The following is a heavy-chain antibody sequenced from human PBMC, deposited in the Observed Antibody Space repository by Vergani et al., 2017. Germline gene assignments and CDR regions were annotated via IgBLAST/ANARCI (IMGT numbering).Heavy chain of an antibody. D-gene: IGHD3-10*01. CDR3: ARDRYYLGSGSYPHFYYYGLDV. Sequence: DVHLAESGGGFFQPGGSLRLSCSASGFSFNSYWMHWVRQVPGKGLLWVSRIKSDGSITAYADSVKGRFTISRDNAQNTLYLQMNSLRVEDTGVYYCARDRYYLGSGSYPHFYYYGLDVWGQGTAVTVSS. CDR2: IKSDGSIT. V-gene: IGHV3-74*03. J-gene: IGHJ6*02. CDR1: GFSFNSYW.